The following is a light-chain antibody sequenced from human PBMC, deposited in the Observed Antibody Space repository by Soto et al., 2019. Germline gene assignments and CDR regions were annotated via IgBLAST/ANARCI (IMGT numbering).Light chain of an antibody. J-gene: IGLJ3*02. CDR3: QSYDSTNWV. V-gene: IGLV6-57*01. CDR2: EDN. Sequence: NFMLTQPHSVSESPGKTVSISCTRSSGNIASNYMQWYQQRPGSSPTTVIYEDNQRPSGVPDRFSGSIDSSSNSASLTISALKTEDEADYYCQSYDSTNWVFGGGTKLTVL. CDR1: SGNIASNY.